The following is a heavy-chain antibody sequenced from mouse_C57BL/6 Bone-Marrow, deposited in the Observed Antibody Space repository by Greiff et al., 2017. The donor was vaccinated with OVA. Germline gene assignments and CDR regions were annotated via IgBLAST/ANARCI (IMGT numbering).Heavy chain of an antibody. CDR1: GYTFTDYY. J-gene: IGHJ4*01. Sequence: EVQLQQSGPELVKPGASVKISCKASGYTFTDYYMNWVKQSHGKSLEWIGDINPNNGGTSYNQKFKGKATLTVDKSSSTAYMELRSLTSEDSAVYYCAHTTVVAHYYAMDYWGQGTSVTVSS. CDR3: AHTTVVAHYYAMDY. V-gene: IGHV1-26*01. D-gene: IGHD1-1*01. CDR2: INPNNGGT.